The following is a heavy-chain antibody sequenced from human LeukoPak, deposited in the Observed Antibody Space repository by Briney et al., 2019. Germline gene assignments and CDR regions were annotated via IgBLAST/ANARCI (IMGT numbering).Heavy chain of an antibody. J-gene: IGHJ4*02. CDR1: GFRFRFYA. CDR2: ISGSAGNT. V-gene: IGHV3-23*01. Sequence: GGSLRLSCAASGFRFRFYAMSWVRQAPGKGLEWVSSISGSAGNTYYADSVTGRFIISRDDSRNTLYLQMNSLRADDTAVYYCAKSSRPYDILTGYYSFNYWGQRTLVTVSS. CDR3: AKSSRPYDILTGYYSFNY. D-gene: IGHD3-9*01.